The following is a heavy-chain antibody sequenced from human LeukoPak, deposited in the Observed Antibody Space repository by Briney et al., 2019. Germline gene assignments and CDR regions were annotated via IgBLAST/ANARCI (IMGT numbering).Heavy chain of an antibody. CDR2: ISGYSANT. J-gene: IGHJ4*02. D-gene: IGHD5-18*01. CDR3: ARGSRQDTYGRELDS. V-gene: IGHV1-18*01. CDR1: GYTFTIYG. Sequence: GASVKVSYTTSGYTFTIYGINWVRQAPGQGLEWMGWISGYSANTDYAPRLQGRVTMTTDTSTSTAYMELRSLRSDDTAVYYCARGSRQDTYGRELDSWGQGTLVTVSS.